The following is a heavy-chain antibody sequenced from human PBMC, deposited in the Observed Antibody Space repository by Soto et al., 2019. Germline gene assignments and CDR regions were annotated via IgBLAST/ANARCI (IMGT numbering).Heavy chain of an antibody. CDR1: GFTVSDYS. CDR3: ATWAIAVGGEGF. CDR2: ISSAGDLI. D-gene: IGHD2-21*01. Sequence: HPGGSLRLSCTASGFTVSDYSVNWVRQAPGKGLEWISYISSAGDLILYADSVKGRFTIARDIAKNSLYLQMDSLRDEDSAVYYCATWAIAVGGEGFWGQGTLVTVLL. V-gene: IGHV3-48*02. J-gene: IGHJ4*02.